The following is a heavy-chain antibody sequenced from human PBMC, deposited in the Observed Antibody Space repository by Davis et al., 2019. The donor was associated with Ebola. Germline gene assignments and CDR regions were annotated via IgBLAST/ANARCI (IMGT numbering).Heavy chain of an antibody. CDR1: GFTFSSYA. V-gene: IGHV3-23*01. CDR2: ISGSGGST. J-gene: IGHJ4*02. CDR3: ATAGQISGWGEFVDY. Sequence: GESLKISCAASGFTFSSYAMSWVRQAPGKGLEWVSGISGSGGSTYYADSVKGRFTISRDNAKNSLYLQMNSLRAEDTAVYYCATAGQISGWGEFVDYWGQGTLVTVSS. D-gene: IGHD6-19*01.